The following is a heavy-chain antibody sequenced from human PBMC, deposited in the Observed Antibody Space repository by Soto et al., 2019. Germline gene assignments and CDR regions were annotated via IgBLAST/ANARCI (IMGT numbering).Heavy chain of an antibody. CDR3: AKLSRKGTAIDIDY. D-gene: IGHD2-8*02. V-gene: IGHV1-8*01. Sequence: QVQLVQSGAELKKPGASVKVSCKASGYTSSNYDMNWVRQATGQGPEWIGWVNPNNGDTGYAQKFPGRVTLTTDSSITTAYTTLTRLRSEETVIYYRAKLSRKGTAIDIDYRGQGTMITVSS. CDR2: VNPNNGDT. J-gene: IGHJ4*02. CDR1: GYTSSNYD.